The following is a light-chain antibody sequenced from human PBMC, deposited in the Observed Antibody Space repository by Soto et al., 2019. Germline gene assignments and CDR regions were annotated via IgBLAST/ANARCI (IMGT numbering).Light chain of an antibody. CDR2: DVS. Sequence: QSALTQPASVSGSPGQSITISCTGTSSDVGGYNYVSWYQHHPGKAPKLMIFDVSNRPSGVSNRFSGSKSGNTASLTISGLQPEDEADYYSSSYTTSNTRQIVFGTGTKVTDL. J-gene: IGLJ1*01. CDR1: SSDVGGYNY. V-gene: IGLV2-14*03. CDR3: SSYTTSNTRQIV.